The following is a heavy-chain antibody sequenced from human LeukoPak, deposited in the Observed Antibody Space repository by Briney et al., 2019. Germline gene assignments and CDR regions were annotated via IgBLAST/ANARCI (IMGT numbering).Heavy chain of an antibody. V-gene: IGHV1-2*02. D-gene: IGHD3-3*01. CDR2: INPKTGDT. J-gene: IGHJ4*02. CDR1: GYTFIVNF. CDR3: ARTFYDLLSGYYVFDS. Sequence: ASVKVSCKASGYTFIVNFIHWVRQAPGQGPEWMGWINPKTGDTNFSKLFQGRLAMTRDTSISTAYIELSRLRSDDTAVYYCARTFYDLLSGYYVFDSWGQGTLLTVSS.